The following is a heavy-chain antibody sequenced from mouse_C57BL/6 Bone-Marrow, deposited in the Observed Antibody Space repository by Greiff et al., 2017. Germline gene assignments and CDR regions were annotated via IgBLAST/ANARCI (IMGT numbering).Heavy chain of an antibody. Sequence: EVKVVESGGGLVKPGGSLKLSCAASGFTFSSYAMSWVRQTPEKRLEWVATISDGGSYTYYPDNVKGRFTISRDNAKNNLYLQMSHLKSEDTAMYYCAREDYDESYFDYWGQGTTLTVSS. J-gene: IGHJ2*01. CDR3: AREDYDESYFDY. CDR2: ISDGGSYT. V-gene: IGHV5-4*03. D-gene: IGHD2-4*01. CDR1: GFTFSSYA.